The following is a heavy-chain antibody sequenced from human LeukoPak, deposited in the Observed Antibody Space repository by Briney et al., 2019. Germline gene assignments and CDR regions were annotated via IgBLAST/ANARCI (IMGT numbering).Heavy chain of an antibody. CDR1: GGTFSSYA. D-gene: IGHD2-15*01. CDR2: IIPIFGTA. V-gene: IGHV1-69*05. Sequence: ASVKVSCKASGGTFSSYAISWVRQAPGQGLEWMGGIIPIFGTANYAQKFQGRVTITTDESTSTAYMELSSLRSEDTAVYYCARDRIKGWVVAATINWFDPWGQGTLVTVSS. J-gene: IGHJ5*02. CDR3: ARDRIKGWVVAATINWFDP.